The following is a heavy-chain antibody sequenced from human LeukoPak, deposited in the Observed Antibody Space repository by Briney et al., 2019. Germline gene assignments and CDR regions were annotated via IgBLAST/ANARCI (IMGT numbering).Heavy chain of an antibody. D-gene: IGHD3-10*01. Sequence: PSETLSLTCGVYDESFSGPYWSWIRQPPGKGLEWIGEINDGGYTNYNPSLESRVTLSVDRSKKHFSLKLSSVTAADTAVYYCASAFGNVRGLTWGQGTLVTVSS. J-gene: IGHJ5*02. CDR1: DESFSGPY. CDR2: INDGGYT. V-gene: IGHV4-34*01. CDR3: ASAFGNVRGLT.